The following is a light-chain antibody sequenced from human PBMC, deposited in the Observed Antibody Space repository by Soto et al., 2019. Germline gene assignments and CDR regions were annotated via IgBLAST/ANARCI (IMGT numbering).Light chain of an antibody. CDR2: AAS. CDR1: QDIKDW. J-gene: IGKJ4*01. V-gene: IGKV1D-16*01. CDR3: QQYNIYPLT. Sequence: DVQMTQSPSSLSASVGDRVTITCRASQDIKDWLAWNQQKPAKAPKSLISAASNLQPGVPSRFSGSGSGTEFTLTITSLQPEDSATYYCQQYNIYPLTFGGGTKVEIK.